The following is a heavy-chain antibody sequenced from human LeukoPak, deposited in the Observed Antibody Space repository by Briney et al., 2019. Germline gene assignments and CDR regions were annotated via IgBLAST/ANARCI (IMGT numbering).Heavy chain of an antibody. CDR1: GFPFSSYG. CDR3: AKDFDRHCGAECSSGH. Sequence: PGGSLRLSCAASGFPFSSYGMHWVRKAPGKGLEWVALISYDGSNKYYADSVKGRFTISRDISKNTLYLQMNSLRAEDTAVYYCAKDFDRHCGAECSSGHWGQGTLVSVPS. D-gene: IGHD2-21*01. CDR2: ISYDGSNK. V-gene: IGHV3-30*18. J-gene: IGHJ4*02.